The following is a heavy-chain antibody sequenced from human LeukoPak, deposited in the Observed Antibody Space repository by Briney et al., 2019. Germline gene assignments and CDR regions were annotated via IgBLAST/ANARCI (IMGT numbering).Heavy chain of an antibody. V-gene: IGHV3-7*01. CDR1: GFTFSSYA. CDR2: IKQDGSEK. D-gene: IGHD4-17*01. Sequence: PGGSLRLSCAASGFTFSSYAMSWVRQAPGKGLEWVANIKQDGSEKYYVDSVKGRFTISRDNAKNSLYLQMNSLRAEDTAVYYCAREGGSYYGDYDYWGQGTLVTVSS. J-gene: IGHJ4*02. CDR3: AREGGSYYGDYDY.